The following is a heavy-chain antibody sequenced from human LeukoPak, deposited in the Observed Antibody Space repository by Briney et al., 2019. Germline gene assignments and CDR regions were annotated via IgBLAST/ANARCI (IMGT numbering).Heavy chain of an antibody. D-gene: IGHD2-15*01. V-gene: IGHV3-21*04. J-gene: IGHJ6*03. CDR2: ISRTSDYI. Sequence: GGSLRLSCAASGFIFSNYAMNWVRQAPGKGLEWVSSISRTSDYIYYADSVKGRFTISRDNAKNSLFLQMNSLRAEDTAVYYCARVLRYCSGGNCYSGGLGYMDVWGKGTTVTISS. CDR3: ARVLRYCSGGNCYSGGLGYMDV. CDR1: GFIFSNYA.